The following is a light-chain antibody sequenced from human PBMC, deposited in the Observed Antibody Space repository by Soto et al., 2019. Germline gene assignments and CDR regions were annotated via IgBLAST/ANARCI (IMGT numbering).Light chain of an antibody. Sequence: QSALAQPASVSGSPGQSIAISCTGTSSDVGSYNLVSWYRQHPGKAPKLMIYEGTKRPSGVSNRFSGSKSGNTAPLTISGLQAEDEADYYCCSSAGSSLYVFGSGTKVTVL. J-gene: IGLJ1*01. V-gene: IGLV2-23*01. CDR2: EGT. CDR3: CSSAGSSLYV. CDR1: SSDVGSYNL.